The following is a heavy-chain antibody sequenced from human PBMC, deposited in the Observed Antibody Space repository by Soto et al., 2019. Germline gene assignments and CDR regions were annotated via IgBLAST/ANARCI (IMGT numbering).Heavy chain of an antibody. CDR2: ISGSNGDT. CDR3: GRGGLAVSGTYDY. V-gene: IGHV1-18*01. Sequence: QVQLVQSGAEVKESGASVKVSCKASGYTFTNYGVAWVRRAPGQGLEWMGWISGSNGDTKYAQNLQNRVSMTTDTSTNTAYMKLRSLRPDDTAIYFCGRGGLAVSGTYDYWGQGTLVTVSS. CDR1: GYTFTNYG. J-gene: IGHJ4*02. D-gene: IGHD6-19*01.